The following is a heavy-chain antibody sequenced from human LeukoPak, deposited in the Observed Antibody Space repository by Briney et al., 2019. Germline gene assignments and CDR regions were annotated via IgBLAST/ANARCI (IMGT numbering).Heavy chain of an antibody. CDR3: ARGRPGDSFDY. CDR2: INPNTGGT. J-gene: IGHJ4*02. Sequence: ASVKVSYKASGYTFTGYFMHWVRQAPGQGLEWMGWINPNTGGTSYRQNFQGRVTMTRDTSISTADMDLSRLRSDDTAVDYCARGRPGDSFDYWGQGTLVTVSS. CDR1: GYTFTGYF. D-gene: IGHD6-25*01. V-gene: IGHV1-2*02.